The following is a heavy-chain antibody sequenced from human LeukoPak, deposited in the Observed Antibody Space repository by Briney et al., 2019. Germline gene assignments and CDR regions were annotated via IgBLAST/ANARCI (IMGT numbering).Heavy chain of an antibody. Sequence: ASVKVSCKASGYTFTDYYMHWVRQAPGQGLAWMGWINPNTGGTNYAQKFQGRVTMTRDVSISTAYMELSRLTSDDTAVYYCARVYGDHYGSGVIDYWGQGTLVTVSS. D-gene: IGHD3-10*01. CDR2: INPNTGGT. CDR3: ARVYGDHYGSGVIDY. V-gene: IGHV1-2*02. CDR1: GYTFTDYY. J-gene: IGHJ4*02.